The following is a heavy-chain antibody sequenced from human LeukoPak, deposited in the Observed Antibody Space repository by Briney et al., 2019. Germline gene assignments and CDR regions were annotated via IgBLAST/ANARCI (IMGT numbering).Heavy chain of an antibody. D-gene: IGHD3-16*01. CDR2: IYYSGST. V-gene: IGHV4-61*01. J-gene: IGHJ6*03. Sequence: SETLSLTCTVSGGSSSTSTYNWVWIRQPPGKGLEWIGYIYYSGSTSYKPSLKSRVTISVDTSKNQFSLKLRSVTAADTAVYYCARETSQKGAHYMDVWGKGTTVTISS. CDR1: GGSSSTSTYN. CDR3: ARETSQKGAHYMDV.